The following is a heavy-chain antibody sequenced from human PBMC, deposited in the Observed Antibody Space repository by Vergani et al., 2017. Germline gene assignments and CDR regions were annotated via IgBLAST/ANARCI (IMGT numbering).Heavy chain of an antibody. V-gene: IGHV3-11*05. J-gene: IGHJ6*02. CDR1: GFTFSDYY. CDR2: MSSSSTYT. Sequence: QVQLVESGGGLVKPGGSLRLSCAASGFTFSDYYMSWIRQAPGKGLEWVSYMSSSSTYTNYADTVKGRFTLSRDNAKNSLYLQMNSLRAEDTAVYYCARDQPPWGDHGMDVWGQGTTVTVSS. D-gene: IGHD3-16*01. CDR3: ARDQPPWGDHGMDV.